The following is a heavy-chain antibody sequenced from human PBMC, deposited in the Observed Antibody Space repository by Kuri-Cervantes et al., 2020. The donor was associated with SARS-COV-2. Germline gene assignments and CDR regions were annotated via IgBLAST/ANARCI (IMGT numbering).Heavy chain of an antibody. CDR2: IYPGDSDT. J-gene: IGHJ5*02. V-gene: IGHV5-51*01. CDR1: GYSFTSYW. D-gene: IGHD2-2*01. CDR3: ARQIVVVPAAIHWFDA. Sequence: GGSLRLSCEGSGYSFTSYWIGWVRQMPGKGLEWMGIIYPGDSDTRYSPSFQGQVTISTDKSISTAYLQLSSLKASDTAMYYCARQIVVVPAAIHWFDAWGQGTLVTVSS.